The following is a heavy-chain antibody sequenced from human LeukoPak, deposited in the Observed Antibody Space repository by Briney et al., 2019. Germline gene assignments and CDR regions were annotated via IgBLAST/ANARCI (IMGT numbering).Heavy chain of an antibody. V-gene: IGHV1-8*01. CDR1: GYTFTRYD. D-gene: IGHD2-2*01. J-gene: IGHJ4*02. CDR2: VNPNRGNT. CDR3: ARGLGYCNSISCNYYFDY. Sequence: GASVKVSRKVSGYTFTRYDINWVRQATGQGPEWMGWVNPNRGNTDYAQKFQGRVTMTRNTSTSTVYMELSSLRSEDTAVYFCARGLGYCNSISCNYYFDYWGQGTLVTVSS.